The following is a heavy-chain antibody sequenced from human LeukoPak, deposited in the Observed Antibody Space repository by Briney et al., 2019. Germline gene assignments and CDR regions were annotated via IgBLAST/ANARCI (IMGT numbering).Heavy chain of an antibody. J-gene: IGHJ4*02. Sequence: PGGSLRLSCAASGSTFSSYSMNWVRQAPGKGLEWVSYISSSSSTIYYADSVKGRFTISRDNAKNSLYLQMNSLRAEDTAVYYCARAHSVSSGCLDYWGQGTLVTVSS. CDR3: ARAHSVSSGCLDY. D-gene: IGHD6-19*01. CDR1: GSTFSSYS. CDR2: ISSSSSTI. V-gene: IGHV3-48*01.